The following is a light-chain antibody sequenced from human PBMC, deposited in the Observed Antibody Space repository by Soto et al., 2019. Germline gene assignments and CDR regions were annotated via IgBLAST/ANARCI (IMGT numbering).Light chain of an antibody. V-gene: IGKV3-11*01. CDR2: DAS. CDR1: QSVSSY. Sequence: DIVLTQSPATLSLSPGQRATLSCRATQSVSSYLAWYQQKPGQAPRLLIYDASIPATGIPARFSGSGSGTDFTLTISSLEPEDFAVYYCQQRSIWPPLTFGGGTQVEIK. J-gene: IGKJ4*01. CDR3: QQRSIWPPLT.